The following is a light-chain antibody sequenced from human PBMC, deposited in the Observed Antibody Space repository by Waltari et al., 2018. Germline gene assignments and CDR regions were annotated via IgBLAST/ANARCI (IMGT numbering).Light chain of an antibody. Sequence: QSVLTQPPSASGTPWQRITISCSGGSSNIGSNTVSWYQQLPGTAPKLLIYTPNNLPSVIPDRFSGSRSGTSASLAISGLQSEDEGNYYCAAWDVSLNGLVFGGGTKLTVL. CDR2: TPN. CDR3: AAWDVSLNGLV. CDR1: SSNIGSNT. V-gene: IGLV1-44*01. J-gene: IGLJ3*02.